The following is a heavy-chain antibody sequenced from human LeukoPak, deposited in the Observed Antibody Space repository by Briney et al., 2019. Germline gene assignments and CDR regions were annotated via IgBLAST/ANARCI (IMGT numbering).Heavy chain of an antibody. CDR1: GGTFIIYA. J-gene: IGHJ4*02. CDR2: IIPIFGTA. CDR3: ARGRDGYNYIY. V-gene: IGHV1-69*01. D-gene: IGHD5-24*01. Sequence: SVKVSCKASGGTFIIYAISWVRQAPGQGLEWMGGIIPIFGTANYAQKFQGRVTITADESTSTAYMELSSLRSEDTAVYYCARGRDGYNYIYWGQGTLVTVSS.